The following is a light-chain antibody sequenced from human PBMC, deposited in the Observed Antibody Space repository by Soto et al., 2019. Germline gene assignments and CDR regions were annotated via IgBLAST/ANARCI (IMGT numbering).Light chain of an antibody. CDR2: HNS. CDR3: QSYDSSLSCSRV. CDR1: SSNIGAGYD. V-gene: IGLV1-40*01. Sequence: QSVLTQPPSVSGAPGQRVTISCTGSSSNIGAGYDVHWYQQLPGTAPKLLIYHNSNRPSGVPDRFSGSKSGTSASLAITGLQVEDEADYYCQSYDSSLSCSRVFGTGTKVTVL. J-gene: IGLJ1*01.